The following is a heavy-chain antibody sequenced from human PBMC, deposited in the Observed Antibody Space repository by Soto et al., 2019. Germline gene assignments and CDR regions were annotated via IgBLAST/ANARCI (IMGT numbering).Heavy chain of an antibody. CDR3: AKDRLQPYAFDI. J-gene: IGHJ3*02. CDR1: GFTFSSYG. CDR2: ISYDGSNK. Sequence: QVQLVESGGGVVQPGRSLRLSCAASGFTFSSYGMHWVRQAPGKGLEWVAVISYDGSNKYYADSVKGRFTISRDNSKNTLYLQMNSLRAADTAVDYCAKDRLQPYAFDIWGQGTMVTVSS. D-gene: IGHD4-4*01. V-gene: IGHV3-30*18.